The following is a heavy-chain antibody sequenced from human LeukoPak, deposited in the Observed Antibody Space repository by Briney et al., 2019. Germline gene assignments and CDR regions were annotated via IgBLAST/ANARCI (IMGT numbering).Heavy chain of an antibody. D-gene: IGHD6-19*01. CDR3: AKSAPGSSGWYFDY. CDR2: ISYDGSNK. Sequence: GGSLRLSCAASGFTFSSYGMHWVRQAPGKGLEWVAVISYDGSNKYYADSVKGRFTISRDNSKNTLYLQMNSLRAEDTAVYYCAKSAPGSSGWYFDYWGQGTLVTVSS. CDR1: GFTFSSYG. J-gene: IGHJ4*02. V-gene: IGHV3-30*18.